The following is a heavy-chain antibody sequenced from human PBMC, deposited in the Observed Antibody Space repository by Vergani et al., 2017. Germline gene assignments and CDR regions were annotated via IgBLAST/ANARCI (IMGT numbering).Heavy chain of an antibody. J-gene: IGHJ6*03. V-gene: IGHV4-31*03. Sequence: QVQLQESGPGLVKPSQTLSLTCTVSGGSISSGGYYWSWIRQHPGKGLEWIGYIYHSGSTYYNPSLKSRVTISVDTSKNQFSLKLSSVTAADTAVYYCARRKWELEEGGYYYMDVWGKGTTVTVSS. CDR3: ARRKWELEEGGYYYMDV. D-gene: IGHD1-26*01. CDR1: GGSISSGGYY. CDR2: IYHSGST.